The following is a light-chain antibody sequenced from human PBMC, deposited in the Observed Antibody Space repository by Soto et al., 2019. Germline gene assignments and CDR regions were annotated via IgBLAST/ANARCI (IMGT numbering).Light chain of an antibody. Sequence: DIVMTQSPDSLAVSLGERATINCKSSQSVLYSSNNKNYLAWYQQKPGQPPKLLIYWASTRESGVPERFSGSGSGTDFTLTISSLQAEDVAVYYCQQYYSTPQTFGQGTKLEIK. V-gene: IGKV4-1*01. J-gene: IGKJ2*01. CDR2: WAS. CDR3: QQYYSTPQT. CDR1: QSVLYSSNNKNY.